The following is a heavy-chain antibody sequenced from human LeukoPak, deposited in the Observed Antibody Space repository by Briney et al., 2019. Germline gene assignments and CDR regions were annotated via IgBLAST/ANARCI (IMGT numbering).Heavy chain of an antibody. J-gene: IGHJ4*02. V-gene: IGHV1-2*02. CDR1: GYTFTSYD. CDR3: ARPLGDGGYNTFDY. CDR2: INPNSGGT. D-gene: IGHD5-24*01. Sequence: GASVKVSCKASGYTFTSYDINWVRQATGQGLEWMGWINPNSGGTNYAQKFQGRVTMTRDTSISTAYMELSRLRSDDTAVYYCARPLGDGGYNTFDYWGQGALVTVSS.